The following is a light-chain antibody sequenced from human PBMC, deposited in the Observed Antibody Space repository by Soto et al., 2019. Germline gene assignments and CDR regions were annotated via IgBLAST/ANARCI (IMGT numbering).Light chain of an antibody. J-gene: IGKJ1*01. Sequence: DIQMTQSPSTLSASVGDRVTITCRASQSISSWLAWYQQKPGKAPKLLIYDASSLESGVPSRFSGSGSGTEFTLTISSLQPDEFATYYCQQYNSYSQETFGQGTKVEIK. CDR1: QSISSW. V-gene: IGKV1-5*01. CDR3: QQYNSYSQET. CDR2: DAS.